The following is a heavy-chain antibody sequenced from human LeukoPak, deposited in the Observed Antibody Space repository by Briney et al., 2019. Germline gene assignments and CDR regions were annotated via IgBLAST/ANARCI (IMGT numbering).Heavy chain of an antibody. D-gene: IGHD3-22*01. J-gene: IGHJ4*02. V-gene: IGHV1-69*13. Sequence: ASVKVSCKASGGTFSSYAISWVRQAPGQGLEWMGGIIPIFGTANYAQKFQGRVTITADESTSTAYMELSSLRSEDTDVYYCARGRNSVYYFNVVAPSYFDYWGQGTLVTVSS. CDR3: ARGRNSVYYFNVVAPSYFDY. CDR1: GGTFSSYA. CDR2: IIPIFGTA.